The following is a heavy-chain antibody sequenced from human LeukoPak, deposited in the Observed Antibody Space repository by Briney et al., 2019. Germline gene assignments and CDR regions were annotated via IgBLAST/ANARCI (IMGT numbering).Heavy chain of an antibody. CDR2: IYYSGST. D-gene: IGHD4-17*01. CDR1: GGSFSDYS. J-gene: IGHJ4*02. CDR3: ARTRNDYALDY. V-gene: IGHV4-59*01. Sequence: SETLSLTCDVYGGSFSDYSWSWIRQPPGKGLEWIGYIYYSGSTNYNPSLKSRVTISVDTSKNQFSLKLSSVTAADTAVYYCARTRNDYALDYWGQGTLVTVSS.